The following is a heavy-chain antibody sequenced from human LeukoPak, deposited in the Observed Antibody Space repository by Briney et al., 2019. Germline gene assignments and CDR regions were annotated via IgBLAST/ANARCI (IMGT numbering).Heavy chain of an antibody. CDR2: ISGTTSGT. Sequence: GGSLRLSCAASGFTFSTCAMSWIRQAPGKGLEWVSGISGTTSGTYYADSVKGRFTISRDNSKNTLFLQVNSLRAEDTAVYYCAKVRTYFYHGLDVWGQGTTVTVSS. CDR3: AKVRTYFYHGLDV. D-gene: IGHD1-14*01. CDR1: GFTFSTCA. V-gene: IGHV3-23*01. J-gene: IGHJ6*02.